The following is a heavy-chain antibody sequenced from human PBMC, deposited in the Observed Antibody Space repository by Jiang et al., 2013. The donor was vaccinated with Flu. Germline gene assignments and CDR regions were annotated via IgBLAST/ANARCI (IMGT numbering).Heavy chain of an antibody. J-gene: IGHJ4*02. CDR1: GFTFSSYG. CDR3: AKRDIAAAGVDY. D-gene: IGHD6-13*01. CDR2: ISYDGSNK. V-gene: IGHV3-30*18. Sequence: QLLESGGGVVQPGRSLRLSCAASGFTFSSYGMHWVRQAPGKGLEWVAVISYDGSNKYYADSVKGRFTISRDNSKNTLYLQMNSLRAEDTAVYYCAKRDIAAAGVDYWGQGTLVTVSS.